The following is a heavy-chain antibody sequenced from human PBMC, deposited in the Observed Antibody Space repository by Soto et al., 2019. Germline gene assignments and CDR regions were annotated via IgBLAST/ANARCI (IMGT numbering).Heavy chain of an antibody. CDR2: INPNSGGT. Sequence: ASVKVSCKASGYTFTGYYMHWVRQAPGQGLEWMGWINPNSGGTNYAQKFQGRVTMTRDTSISTAYMELSRLRSDDTAVYYCARDFPTVYRTPLYPYYDTTDSWGQGTLVTVSS. CDR3: ARDFPTVYRTPLYPYYDTTDS. V-gene: IGHV1-2*02. D-gene: IGHD3-22*01. J-gene: IGHJ4*02. CDR1: GYTFTGYY.